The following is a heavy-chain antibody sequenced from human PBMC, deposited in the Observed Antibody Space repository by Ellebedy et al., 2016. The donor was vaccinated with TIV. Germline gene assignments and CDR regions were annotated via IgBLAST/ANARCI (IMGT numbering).Heavy chain of an antibody. CDR2: IYGGDGST. CDR1: GFAFNTFD. Sequence: GGSLRLXXAASGFAFNTFDMSWVRQAPGKGLEYISVIYGGDGSTHYPDSVKGRFTISKDNSKNTLYLQMNSLRAEDTARYYCARDGAWFGEFAFDYWGQGTLVTVSS. D-gene: IGHD3-10*01. V-gene: IGHV3-23*01. CDR3: ARDGAWFGEFAFDY. J-gene: IGHJ4*02.